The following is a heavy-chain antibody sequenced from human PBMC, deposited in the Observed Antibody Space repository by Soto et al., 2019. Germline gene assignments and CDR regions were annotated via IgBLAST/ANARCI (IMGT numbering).Heavy chain of an antibody. CDR2: IYYSGST. CDR1: GGSISSYY. V-gene: IGHV4-59*01. CDR3: ARGTDYDILYFQH. Sequence: PSETLSLTCSVSGGSISSYYWSWIRQPPGKGLEWIGYIYYSGSTNYNPSLKSRVTISVDTSKNQFSLKLSSVTAADTAVYYCARGTDYDILYFQHWGQGTLVTVSS. D-gene: IGHD3-9*01. J-gene: IGHJ1*01.